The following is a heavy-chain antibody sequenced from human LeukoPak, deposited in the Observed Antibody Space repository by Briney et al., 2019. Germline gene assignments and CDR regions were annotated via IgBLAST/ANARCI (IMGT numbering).Heavy chain of an antibody. J-gene: IGHJ4*02. CDR3: ARGRPRYYDSSGYSY. CDR2: INPNSGGT. Sequence: ASVKVSCKASGYTFTGYYMHWVRQAPGQGLEWMGWINPNSGGTNYAQKFQGRVTITRNTSISTAYMELSSLRSEDTAVYYCARGRPRYYDSSGYSYWGQGTLVTVSS. V-gene: IGHV1-2*02. D-gene: IGHD3-22*01. CDR1: GYTFTGYY.